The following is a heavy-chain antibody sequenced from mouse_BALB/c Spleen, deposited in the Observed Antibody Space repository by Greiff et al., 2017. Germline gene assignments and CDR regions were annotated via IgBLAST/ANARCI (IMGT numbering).Heavy chain of an antibody. CDR1: GFTFTDYY. V-gene: IGHV7-3*02. Sequence: EVQLVESGGGLVQPGGSLRLSCATSGFTFTDYYMSWVRQPPGKALEWLGFIRNKANGYTTEYSASVKGRFTISRDNSQSILYLQMNTLRAEDSATYYCARDKHYDAMDYWGQGTSVTVSS. J-gene: IGHJ4*01. CDR2: IRNKANGYTT. CDR3: ARDKHYDAMDY.